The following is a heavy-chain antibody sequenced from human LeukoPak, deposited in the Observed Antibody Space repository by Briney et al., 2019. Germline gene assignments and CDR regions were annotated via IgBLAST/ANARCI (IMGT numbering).Heavy chain of an antibody. V-gene: IGHV3-23*01. CDR3: ARDPSNWNYDY. J-gene: IGHJ4*02. D-gene: IGHD1-7*01. Sequence: PGRSLRLSCAASGFTFSRYAMAWVRQAPGKGLEWVSVISGSDSRTDYADSVKGRFTISRDNAKNTLYLQMNSLRAEDTAVYYCARDPSNWNYDYWGQGTLVTVSS. CDR2: ISGSDSRT. CDR1: GFTFSRYA.